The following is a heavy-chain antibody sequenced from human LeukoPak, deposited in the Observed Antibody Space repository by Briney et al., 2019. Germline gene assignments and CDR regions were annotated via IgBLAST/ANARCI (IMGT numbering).Heavy chain of an antibody. V-gene: IGHV1-18*01. D-gene: IGHD2-15*01. Sequence: ASVKVSCKASGYTFTSYGISWVRQAPGQGLEWMGRISAYNGNTNYAQKLQGRVTMTTDTSTSTAYMELRSLRSDDTVVYYCARAGYCSGGSCPWVWFDPWGQGTLVTVSS. CDR1: GYTFTSYG. CDR2: ISAYNGNT. J-gene: IGHJ5*02. CDR3: ARAGYCSGGSCPWVWFDP.